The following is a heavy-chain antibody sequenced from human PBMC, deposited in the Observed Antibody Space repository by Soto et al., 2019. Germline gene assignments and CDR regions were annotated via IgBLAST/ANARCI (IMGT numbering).Heavy chain of an antibody. CDR2: ISSSSSYI. V-gene: IGHV3-21*01. CDR3: ARDGYCSSTSCWYYYYYYMDV. CDR1: GFTFSSYS. Sequence: PGGSLRLSCAASGFTFSSYSVNWVRQAPGKGLEWVSSISSSSSYIYYADSVKGRFTISRDNAKNSLYLQMNSLRAEDTAVYYCARDGYCSSTSCWYYYYYYMDVWGKGTTVTVSS. J-gene: IGHJ6*03. D-gene: IGHD2-2*01.